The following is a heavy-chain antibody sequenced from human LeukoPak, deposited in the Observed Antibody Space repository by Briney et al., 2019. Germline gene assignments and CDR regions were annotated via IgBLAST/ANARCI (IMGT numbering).Heavy chain of an antibody. V-gene: IGHV3-13*01. CDR1: GFTFSSYD. CDR3: VREGSYYDSSGYYYVYYFDY. D-gene: IGHD3-22*01. J-gene: IGHJ4*02. Sequence: PGGSLRLSCAASGFTFSSYDMHWVRQATGKGLEWVSAIGTAGDTYYPGSVKGRFTISRDNAKNSLYLQMNSLRAEDTAVYYCVREGSYYDSSGYYYVYYFDYWGQGTLVTVSS. CDR2: IGTAGDT.